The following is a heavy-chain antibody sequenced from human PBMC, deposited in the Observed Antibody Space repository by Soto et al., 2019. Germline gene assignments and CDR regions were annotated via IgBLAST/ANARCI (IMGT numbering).Heavy chain of an antibody. CDR2: ISSDGSST. CDR3: AAMATVTTDERY. J-gene: IGHJ4*02. V-gene: IGHV3-74*01. CDR1: GFTFNNYW. Sequence: GGSLRLSCAASGFTFNNYWMHWVRQDPGKGLVWVSRISSDGSSTNYADSVKGRFAISRDNAKNTLYLQMNSLRAEDTAVYYCAAMATVTTDERYSGQATLVTVSS. D-gene: IGHD4-4*01.